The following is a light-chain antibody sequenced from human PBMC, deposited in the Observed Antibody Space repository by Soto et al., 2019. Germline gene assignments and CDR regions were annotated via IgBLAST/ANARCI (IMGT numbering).Light chain of an antibody. CDR3: GSWDSRLSDYV. V-gene: IGLV1-51*01. CDR1: SSNIGGNS. Sequence: QSVLTQPPSVSAAPGQKVTISCSGSSSNIGGNSVSWYQQLPGTAPKLLIYDDNKRPSGIPDRFSGSKSGTSATLGITGFQTGDEADYYCGSWDSRLSDYVLGKGTKVTV. CDR2: DDN. J-gene: IGLJ1*01.